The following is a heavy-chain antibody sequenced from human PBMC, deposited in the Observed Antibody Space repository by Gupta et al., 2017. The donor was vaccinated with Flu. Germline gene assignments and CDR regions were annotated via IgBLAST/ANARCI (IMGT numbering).Heavy chain of an antibody. D-gene: IGHD2-8*02. J-gene: IGHJ4*02. Sequence: EVQLVESGGGLVQPGKSLRLSCETSGFIFSKFWMPWVRLISGGGLVWVARMNGDGSRIDYADFVKGRFTISRDNAKNTLYLQMTSLGVGDSAVYYCARARYCTGGRCYVPSHFDYWGQGMQVTVSS. CDR3: ARARYCTGGRCYVPSHFDY. CDR2: MNGDGSRI. CDR1: GFIFSKFW. V-gene: IGHV3-74*01.